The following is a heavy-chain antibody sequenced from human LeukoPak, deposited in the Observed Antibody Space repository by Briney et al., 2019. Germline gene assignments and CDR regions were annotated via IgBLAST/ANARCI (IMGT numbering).Heavy chain of an antibody. CDR1: GGSFSGYY. V-gene: IGHV4-34*01. CDR2: INHSGST. D-gene: IGHD6-6*01. CDR3: ARGIAARPRTFDY. J-gene: IGHJ4*02. Sequence: KSSETLSLTCAVYGGSFSGYYWSWIRQPPGKGLEWIGEINHSGSTNYNPSLKSRVTISVDTSKNQFSLKLSSVTAADTAVYYCARGIAARPRTFDYWGQGTLVTVSS.